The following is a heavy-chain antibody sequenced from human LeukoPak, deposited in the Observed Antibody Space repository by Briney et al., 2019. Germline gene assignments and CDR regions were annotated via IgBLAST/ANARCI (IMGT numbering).Heavy chain of an antibody. CDR2: IHYTGSS. V-gene: IGHV4-59*08. D-gene: IGHD1-26*01. CDR1: GGSINGYY. CDR3: ARLKVGANDAYDI. J-gene: IGHJ3*02. Sequence: SEALSLTCTVSGGSINGYYWTWIRQPPGKGLEWIGYIHYTGSSNYNPSVKSRVTISVGTSKNQFSLRLTSVTAADTAVYYCARLKVGANDAYDIWGQGTMVTVSS.